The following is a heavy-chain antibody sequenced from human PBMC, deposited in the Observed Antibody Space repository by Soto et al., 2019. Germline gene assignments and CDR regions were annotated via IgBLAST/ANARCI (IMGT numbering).Heavy chain of an antibody. Sequence: QVQLQQWGAGLLKPSETLSLTCAVYGGSFSGYYWSWIRQPPGKGLEWIGEINHSGSTNYNPSLKSRVTISVDTSKNQFSLKLSSVTAADTAVYYCARGFFEFMVRGAQYYYYYYGMDVWGQGTTVTVSS. CDR3: ARGFFEFMVRGAQYYYYYYGMDV. CDR2: INHSGST. D-gene: IGHD3-10*01. V-gene: IGHV4-34*01. CDR1: GGSFSGYY. J-gene: IGHJ6*02.